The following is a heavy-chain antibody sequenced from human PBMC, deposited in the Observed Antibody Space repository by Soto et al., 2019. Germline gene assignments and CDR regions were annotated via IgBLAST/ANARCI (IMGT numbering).Heavy chain of an antibody. CDR3: AGCYDGGSLEY. CDR2: FYYNGIT. CDR1: GGSISSYY. Sequence: QVQLQESGPGLVKPSETLSLTCTVSGGSISSYYWSWIRQIPGKGLEWIGYFYYNGITNYNPALKSRVTILVDKSKNQFSLKLRSVTAADTATYYWAGCYDGGSLEYWGQGTLVTVSS. V-gene: IGHV4-59*01. J-gene: IGHJ4*02. D-gene: IGHD2-15*01.